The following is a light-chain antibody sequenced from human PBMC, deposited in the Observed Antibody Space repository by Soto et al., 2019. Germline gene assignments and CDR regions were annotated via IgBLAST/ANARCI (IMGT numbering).Light chain of an antibody. CDR1: QSVSSN. V-gene: IGKV3-20*01. J-gene: IGKJ5*01. Sequence: EIVMTQSPATLSVSPGARATLSCRASQSVSSNLAWYQQKPGQAPRLLIYGASTSATGIPDRFSGSGSGTDFSLTISRLEPEDFAAYYGQHYGSSHSNTFGQGTRLEIK. CDR3: QHYGSSHSNT. CDR2: GAS.